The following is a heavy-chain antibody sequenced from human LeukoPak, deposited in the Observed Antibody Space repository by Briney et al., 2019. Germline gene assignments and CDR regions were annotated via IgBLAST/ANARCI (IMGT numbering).Heavy chain of an antibody. CDR1: GFTFSTYG. V-gene: IGHV3-30*02. J-gene: IGHJ4*02. D-gene: IGHD1-1*01. Sequence: GGSLRLSCAASGFTFSTYGMHWVRQAPGKGLEWVAFIRYDGCNEYYADSVKGRFTISRDNSKNTLYLQMNSLRGEDTAVYFCAKDKDPWKSTAISDFDYWGQGTLVTASS. CDR2: IRYDGCNE. CDR3: AKDKDPWKSTAISDFDY.